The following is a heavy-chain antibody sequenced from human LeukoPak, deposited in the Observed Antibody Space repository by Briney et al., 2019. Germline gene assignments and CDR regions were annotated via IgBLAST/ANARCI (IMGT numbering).Heavy chain of an antibody. CDR3: ARDTSAGADTGSSFYY. J-gene: IGHJ4*02. Sequence: PGGSLRLSCAVSGFTFSNYWMTWARQAPGKGLEWVASIKQDGSEKYYVDFVKGRFTVSRDNAKKSLYLQMNNLRAEDTAIYYCARDTSAGADTGSSFYYWGQGVLVTVSS. CDR1: GFTFSNYW. V-gene: IGHV3-7*03. D-gene: IGHD3-10*01. CDR2: IKQDGSEK.